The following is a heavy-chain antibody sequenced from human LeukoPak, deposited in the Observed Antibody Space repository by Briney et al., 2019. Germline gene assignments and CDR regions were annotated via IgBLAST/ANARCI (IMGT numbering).Heavy chain of an antibody. D-gene: IGHD6-19*01. CDR3: ARLRSPQSLYYFDY. CDR1: GGSISSYY. V-gene: IGHV4-59*08. J-gene: IGHJ4*02. Sequence: SETLSLTCTVSGGSISSYYWSWIRQPPGKGLEWIGYIYYSGSTNYNPSLKSRVTISVDTSKNQFSLKLSSVTAADTAVYYCARLRSPQSLYYFDYWGQGTLVTLSS. CDR2: IYYSGST.